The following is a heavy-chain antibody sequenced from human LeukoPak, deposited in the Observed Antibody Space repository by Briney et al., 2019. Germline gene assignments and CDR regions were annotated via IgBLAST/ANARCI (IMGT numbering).Heavy chain of an antibody. CDR3: AREWSAAPFYYFDY. CDR2: IYSSGST. D-gene: IGHD3-3*02. Sequence: SETLSLTCTVSGDSISSDYWSWIRQPPGKGLEWIGRIYSSGSTNYNPSLKSRVTMSVDTSKNQFSLKLSSVTAADTAVYYCAREWSAAPFYYFDYWGQGTLVTVSS. CDR1: GDSISSDY. J-gene: IGHJ4*02. V-gene: IGHV4-4*07.